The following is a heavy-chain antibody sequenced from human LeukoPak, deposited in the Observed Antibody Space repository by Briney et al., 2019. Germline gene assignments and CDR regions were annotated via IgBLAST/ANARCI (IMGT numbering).Heavy chain of an antibody. Sequence: GGSLRLSCTASGFTFSNSAMTWGRQVPGKGLEWVSYISSSGSTIYYADSVKGRFTISRDNAKNSLYLQMNSLRAEDTAVYYCARWSGYDYDYYYYYMDVWGKGTTVTISS. J-gene: IGHJ6*03. CDR1: GFTFSNSA. D-gene: IGHD5-12*01. CDR3: ARWSGYDYDYYYYYMDV. V-gene: IGHV3-48*03. CDR2: ISSSGSTI.